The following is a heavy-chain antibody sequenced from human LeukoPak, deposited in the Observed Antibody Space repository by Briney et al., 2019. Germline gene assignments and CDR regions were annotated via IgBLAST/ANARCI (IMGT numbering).Heavy chain of an antibody. J-gene: IGHJ5*02. Sequence: SQSLSLTCTVSGGSISSYYWRWIRQPPGRGLEWGGYIYYSGSTNYNPSLKSRVTISVDTSKNQFSLKLSSVTAADTAVYYCATSYSSSWYWFDPWGQGTLVTVSS. V-gene: IGHV4-59*01. D-gene: IGHD6-13*01. CDR3: ATSYSSSWYWFDP. CDR1: GGSISSYY. CDR2: IYYSGST.